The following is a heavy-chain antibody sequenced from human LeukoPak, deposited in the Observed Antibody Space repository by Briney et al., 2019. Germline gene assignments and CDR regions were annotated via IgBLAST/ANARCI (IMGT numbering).Heavy chain of an antibody. J-gene: IGHJ3*02. CDR1: GYTFTSYG. CDR3: ARDNKGSAYYYDRSGSDAFDI. Sequence: ASVKVSCKASGYTFTSYGISWVRQAPGQGLEWMGWISAYNGNTNYAQKLQGRVTMTTDTSTSTAYMELRSLRSDDTAVYYCARDNKGSAYYYDRSGSDAFDIWGQGTMVTVSS. V-gene: IGHV1-18*01. D-gene: IGHD3-22*01. CDR2: ISAYNGNT.